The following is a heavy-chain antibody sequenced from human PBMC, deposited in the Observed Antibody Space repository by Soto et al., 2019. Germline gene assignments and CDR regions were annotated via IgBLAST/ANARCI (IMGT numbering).Heavy chain of an antibody. V-gene: IGHV3-23*01. CDR2: ISGSGGST. D-gene: IGHD6-19*01. CDR3: AKDFWSSGCYPPPAFDI. Sequence: GGSLRLSCAASGFTFSSYAMSWVRQAPGKGLEWVSAISGSGGSTYYADSVKGRFTISRDNSKNTLYLQMNSLRAEDTAVYYCAKDFWSSGCYPPPAFDIWGQGTMVTVSS. CDR1: GFTFSSYA. J-gene: IGHJ3*02.